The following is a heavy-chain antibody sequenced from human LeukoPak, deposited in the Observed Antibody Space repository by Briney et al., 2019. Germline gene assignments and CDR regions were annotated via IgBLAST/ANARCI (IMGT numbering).Heavy chain of an antibody. CDR1: GGSFSGHY. CDR3: AMVPDSYFDY. V-gene: IGHV4-34*01. J-gene: IGHJ4*02. CDR2: INHSGST. Sequence: SETLSLTCAVYGGSFSGHYWSWIRQPPGKGLEWIGEINHSGSTNYNPSLKSRVTISVDTSKNQFSLKLSSVTAADTAVYYCAMVPDSYFDYWGQGTLVTVSS. D-gene: IGHD1-14*01.